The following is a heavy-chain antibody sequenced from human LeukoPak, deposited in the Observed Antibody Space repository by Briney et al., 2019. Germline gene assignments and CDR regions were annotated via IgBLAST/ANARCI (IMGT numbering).Heavy chain of an antibody. CDR1: GGTFSSYA. CDR2: IIPIFGTA. D-gene: IGHD2-15*01. V-gene: IGHV1-69*06. Sequence: ASVKVSCKASGGTFSSYAISWGRQAPGQGLEWMGGIIPIFGTANYAQKFQGRVTITADKSTSTAYMELSSLRSEDTAVYYCARVGCSGGSCHSWFDYWGQGTLVTVSS. J-gene: IGHJ4*02. CDR3: ARVGCSGGSCHSWFDY.